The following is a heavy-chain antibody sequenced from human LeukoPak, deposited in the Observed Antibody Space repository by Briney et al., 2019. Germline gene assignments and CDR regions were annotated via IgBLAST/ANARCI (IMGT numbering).Heavy chain of an antibody. Sequence: GGSLRLSCAASGFTFSSYWTSWVRQAPGKGLEWVANIKQDGSEKYYVDSVKGRFTISRDNAKNSLYLQMNSLRAEDTAVYYCARERADYYYDSSGYSPYYYYYMDVWGKGTTVTVSS. V-gene: IGHV3-7*01. CDR2: IKQDGSEK. CDR1: GFTFSSYW. CDR3: ARERADYYYDSSGYSPYYYYYMDV. J-gene: IGHJ6*03. D-gene: IGHD3-22*01.